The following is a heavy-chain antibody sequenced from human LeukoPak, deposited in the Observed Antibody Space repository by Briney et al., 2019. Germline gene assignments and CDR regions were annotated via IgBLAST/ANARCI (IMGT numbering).Heavy chain of an antibody. CDR1: GFTFSSYW. V-gene: IGHV3-74*01. CDR3: ARLTYIWNFDDFDI. CDR2: TNSDGSDT. D-gene: IGHD1-1*01. Sequence: GGSLRLSCAASGFTFSSYWMQWVRQAPGKGLVWVSRTNSDGSDTSYADSVRGRFTISRDNAKNTLYLQMNSLRAEDTAVYYCARLTYIWNFDDFDIWGQGTMVTVSS. J-gene: IGHJ3*02.